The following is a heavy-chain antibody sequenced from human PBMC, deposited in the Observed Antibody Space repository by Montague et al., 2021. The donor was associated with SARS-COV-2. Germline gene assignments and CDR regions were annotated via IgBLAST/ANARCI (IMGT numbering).Heavy chain of an antibody. V-gene: IGHV4-59*02. CDR2: NSDRGRS. CDR3: ARGHRLRYFERMGTCDGYYGMDI. CDR1: GGSVGGYF. Sequence: SETLSLTCTVSGGSVGGYFWSWIRQPPGKGLEWIGFNSDRGRSKYNPSLRSRVAISIDTANKRLSLNLRSVTAADTAVYYCARGHRLRYFERMGTCDGYYGMDIWGQGTTVTVSS. D-gene: IGHD3-9*01. J-gene: IGHJ6*02.